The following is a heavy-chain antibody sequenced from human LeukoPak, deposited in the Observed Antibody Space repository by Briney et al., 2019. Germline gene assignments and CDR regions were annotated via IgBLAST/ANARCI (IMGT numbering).Heavy chain of an antibody. CDR3: ARARPSGTFDY. J-gene: IGHJ4*02. V-gene: IGHV4-59*12. CDR2: IYYSGST. Sequence: SETLSLTCTVSGGSISSYYWSWIRQPPGKGLEWIGYIYYSGSTNYNPSLKSRVTISVDTSKNQFSLKLSSVTAADTAVYYCARARPSGTFDYWGQGTLVTVSS. CDR1: GGSISSYY. D-gene: IGHD3-3*01.